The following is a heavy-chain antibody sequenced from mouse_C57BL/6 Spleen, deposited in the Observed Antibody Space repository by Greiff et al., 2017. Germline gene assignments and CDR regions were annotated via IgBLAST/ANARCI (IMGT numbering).Heavy chain of an antibody. D-gene: IGHD2-1*01. Sequence: DVHLVESGGGLVKPGGSLKLSCAASGFTFSSYAMSWVRQTPEKRLEWVATISDGGSYTYYPDNVKGRFTISRDNAKNNLYLQMSHLKSEDTAMYYCAVYYGNYEGFAYWGQGTLVTVSA. J-gene: IGHJ3*01. CDR1: GFTFSSYA. CDR2: ISDGGSYT. CDR3: AVYYGNYEGFAY. V-gene: IGHV5-4*01.